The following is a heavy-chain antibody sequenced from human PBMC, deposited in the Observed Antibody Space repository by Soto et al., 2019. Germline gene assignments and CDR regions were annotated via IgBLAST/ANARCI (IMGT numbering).Heavy chain of an antibody. CDR3: EKGILAKPPGSRALDI. D-gene: IGHD2-2*01. V-gene: IGHV3-23*01. CDR2: IGGGGVNT. Sequence: GGSLRLSCAASGFTFSSYAMSWVRQAPGKGLEWVSIIGGGGVNTYYADSVKGRFTISRDNSINALYLQMRSLRAGDTAVYYCEKGILAKPPGSRALDIWGQGTMATVSS. CDR1: GFTFSSYA. J-gene: IGHJ3*02.